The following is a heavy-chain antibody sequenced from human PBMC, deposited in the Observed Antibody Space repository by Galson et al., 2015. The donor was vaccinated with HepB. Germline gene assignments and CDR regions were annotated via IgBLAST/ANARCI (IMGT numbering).Heavy chain of an antibody. CDR3: ARGLWGVSSVDNWFDP. D-gene: IGHD3-22*01. CDR1: GYTFTSYD. J-gene: IGHJ5*02. V-gene: IGHV1-8*01. Sequence: SVKVSCKASGYTFTSYDINWVRQATGQGLEWMGWMNPNSGNTGYAQKFQGRVTMTRNTSISTAYMELSSLRSEDTAVYSCARGLWGVSSVDNWFDPWGQGTLVTVSS. CDR2: MNPNSGNT.